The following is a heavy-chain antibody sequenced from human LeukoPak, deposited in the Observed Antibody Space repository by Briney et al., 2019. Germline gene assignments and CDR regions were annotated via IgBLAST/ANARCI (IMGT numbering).Heavy chain of an antibody. Sequence: PGGSLRLSCAASGFTVSSNYMSWVRQAPGKGLEWVSVIYSGGSTYYADSVKGRFTISRDNSKNTLYLQMNSLRAEDTAVYYCARGAMVRTYAFDIWGRGTMVTVSS. CDR1: GFTVSSNY. D-gene: IGHD3-10*01. CDR2: IYSGGST. V-gene: IGHV3-53*01. CDR3: ARGAMVRTYAFDI. J-gene: IGHJ3*02.